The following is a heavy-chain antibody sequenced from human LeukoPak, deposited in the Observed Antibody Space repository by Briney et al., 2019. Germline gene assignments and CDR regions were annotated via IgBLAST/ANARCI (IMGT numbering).Heavy chain of an antibody. Sequence: ASVKVSCKASGYTFTSYGISWVRQAPGQGLEWKGWISAYNGNTNYAQKLQGRVTMTTDTSTSTAYMELRSLRSDDTAVYYCARDLLLSFGELLGSIDYWGQGTLATVSS. CDR3: ARDLLLSFGELLGSIDY. CDR1: GYTFTSYG. CDR2: ISAYNGNT. D-gene: IGHD3-10*01. J-gene: IGHJ4*02. V-gene: IGHV1-18*01.